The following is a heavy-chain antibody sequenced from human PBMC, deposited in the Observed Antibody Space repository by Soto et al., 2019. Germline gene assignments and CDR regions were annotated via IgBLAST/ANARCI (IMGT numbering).Heavy chain of an antibody. V-gene: IGHV3-15*07. J-gene: IGHJ4*02. D-gene: IGHD3-22*01. Sequence: EVQLVESGGGLVKPGGSLRLSCAASGFTFSNAWMNWVRQAPGKGLEWVGRIKSKTDGGTTDYAAPVKGRFNNSRDDSKNTVYFQMNSLKTEDTAVYYCTGDYYDSSGYYSEGEYFDYWGQGTLVTVSS. CDR1: GFTFSNAW. CDR2: IKSKTDGGTT. CDR3: TGDYYDSSGYYSEGEYFDY.